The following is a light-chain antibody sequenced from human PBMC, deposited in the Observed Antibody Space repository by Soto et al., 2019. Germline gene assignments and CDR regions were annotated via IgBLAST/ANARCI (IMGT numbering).Light chain of an antibody. CDR2: DAS. CDR3: QQRKNWPPLT. Sequence: ETVLTQSPATLSVSPGETATLSCRASQNVDIYLAWYQQKPGQAPRLLIYDASNRATGIPARFSGSGSGTDFTLTISSLEPEDFAVYYCQQRKNWPPLTFGQGTRLE. J-gene: IGKJ5*01. CDR1: QNVDIY. V-gene: IGKV3-11*01.